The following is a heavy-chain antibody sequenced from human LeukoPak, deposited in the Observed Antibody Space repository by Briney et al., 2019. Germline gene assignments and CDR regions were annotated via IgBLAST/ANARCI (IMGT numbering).Heavy chain of an antibody. D-gene: IGHD6-13*01. Sequence: SETLSLTCTVSGGSMSDYYWSWIRQPAGKGLEWIGRVYTTGSTNYISSLASRVTISIDTSKNQFSLKLRSVTAADTAVYFCARGGNWYQAHYHFYQYMDVWGKGTTVTVSS. CDR3: ARGGNWYQAHYHFYQYMDV. CDR2: VYTTGST. CDR1: GGSMSDYY. J-gene: IGHJ6*03. V-gene: IGHV4-4*07.